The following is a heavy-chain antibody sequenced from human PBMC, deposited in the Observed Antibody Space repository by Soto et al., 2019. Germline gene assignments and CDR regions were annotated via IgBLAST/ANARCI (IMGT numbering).Heavy chain of an antibody. V-gene: IGHV3-11*06. D-gene: IGHD6-19*01. CDR1: GFTFSDYY. Sequence: QVQLVESGGGLVKPGGSLRLSCAASGFTFSDYYMSWIRQAPGKGLEWVSYISSSSSYTNYADSVKGRFTISRDNAKNSLYLQMNSLRAEDTAVDYCARDHIAVAGTAGGDYWGQGTLVTVSS. J-gene: IGHJ4*02. CDR2: ISSSSSYT. CDR3: ARDHIAVAGTAGGDY.